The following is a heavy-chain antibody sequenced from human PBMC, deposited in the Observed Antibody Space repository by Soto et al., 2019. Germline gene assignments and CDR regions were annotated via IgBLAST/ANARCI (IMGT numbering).Heavy chain of an antibody. J-gene: IGHJ4*02. D-gene: IGHD6-19*01. CDR3: ARDHRDSSGWYFDY. Sequence: ASVKVSCKASGYTFTSYGISWVPQAPGQGLEWMGWISAYNGNTNYAQKLQGRVTMTTDTSTSTAYMELRSLRSDDTAVYYCARDHRDSSGWYFDYWGQGTLVTVSS. V-gene: IGHV1-18*04. CDR2: ISAYNGNT. CDR1: GYTFTSYG.